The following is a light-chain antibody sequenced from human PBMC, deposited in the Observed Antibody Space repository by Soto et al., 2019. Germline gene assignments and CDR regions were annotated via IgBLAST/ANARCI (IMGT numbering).Light chain of an antibody. CDR1: NSDIGGYNY. CDR2: DVS. CDR3: SSSTSRSTLGV. J-gene: IGLJ2*01. V-gene: IGLV2-14*03. Sequence: QSALTQPASVSGSPGQSITISCTGTNSDIGGYNYVSWYQQHPGKAPKLMIYDVSNRPSGVSYRFSGSKSGNTASLTISGLPPADDADYYCSSSTSRSTLGVFGAGTKLTVL.